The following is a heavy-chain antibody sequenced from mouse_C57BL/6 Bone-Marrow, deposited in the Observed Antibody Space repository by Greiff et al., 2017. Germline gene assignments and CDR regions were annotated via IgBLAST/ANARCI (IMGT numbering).Heavy chain of an antibody. CDR1: GYTFTSYW. D-gene: IGHD2-5*01. CDR3: ALYSNYDAMDY. CDR2: IDPSDSYT. J-gene: IGHJ4*01. V-gene: IGHV1-69*01. Sequence: QVQLQQPGAELVMPGASVKLSCKASGYTFTSYWMHWVKQRPGQGLEWIGEIDPSDSYTNYNQKFKGKSTLTVDKSSSTAYMQLSSLTSEDSAVYYCALYSNYDAMDYWGQGTSVTVSS.